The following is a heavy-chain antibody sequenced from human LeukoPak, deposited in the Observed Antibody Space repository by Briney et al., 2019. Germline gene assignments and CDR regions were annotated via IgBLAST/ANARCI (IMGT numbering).Heavy chain of an antibody. CDR1: GFTFSSYA. D-gene: IGHD3-22*01. J-gene: IGHJ4*02. CDR3: AKGHYYDSSGYYQHFDH. V-gene: IGHV3-23*01. Sequence: TGGSLILSCAASGFTFSSYAMSWVRQAPGKGLEWVSGISGSGGSTNYADSVKGRFTIARDNSKNTLYLQMNSLRAEDTAVYYCAKGHYYDSSGYYQHFDHWGQGTLVTVSS. CDR2: ISGSGGST.